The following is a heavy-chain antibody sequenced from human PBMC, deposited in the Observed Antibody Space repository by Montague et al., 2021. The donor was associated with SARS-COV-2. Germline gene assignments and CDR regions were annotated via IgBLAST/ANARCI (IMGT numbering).Heavy chain of an antibody. D-gene: IGHD2-8*01. J-gene: IGHJ6*02. V-gene: IGHV4-59*01. Sequence: SETRSLTCTVSGGSISGYYWSWIRQPPGKGLEWIGYSYYSGSTKYNPFLESRVTVSVDRSKNQVSLKLSSVTAADTAVYYCARLLRSCTNGVGRTYYYYAMDVWGQGTTVTVSS. CDR2: SYYSGST. CDR3: ARLLRSCTNGVGRTYYYYAMDV. CDR1: GGSISGYY.